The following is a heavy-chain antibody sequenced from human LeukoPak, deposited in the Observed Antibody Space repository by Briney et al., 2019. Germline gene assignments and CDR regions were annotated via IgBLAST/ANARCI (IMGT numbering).Heavy chain of an antibody. CDR1: GFTFTSYS. CDR3: AKGGKWDVTPFDY. J-gene: IGHJ4*02. CDR2: ISGGGGST. D-gene: IGHD1-26*01. V-gene: IGHV3-23*01. Sequence: GGSLRLSCAASGFTFTSYSMNWVRQAPGKGLEWVSTISGGGGSTYYADSMKGRFTISRDNSKNTLYLQVNSLRAEDTAVYYCAKGGKWDVTPFDYWGQGTLVTVSS.